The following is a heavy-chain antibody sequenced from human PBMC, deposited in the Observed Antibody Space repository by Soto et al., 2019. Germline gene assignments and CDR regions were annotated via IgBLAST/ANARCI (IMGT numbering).Heavy chain of an antibody. CDR3: ARQTNGYYYYGMDV. V-gene: IGHV4-30-4*01. CDR1: GCSIISGDYY. Sequence: SEILSLTCTVSGCSIISGDYYWSWIRQPPGKGLEWIGYIYYSGSTYYNPSLKSRVTISVDTSKNQFSLKLSSVTAADTAVYYCARQTNGYYYYGMDVWGQGTTVTVSS. D-gene: IGHD2-8*01. CDR2: IYYSGST. J-gene: IGHJ6*02.